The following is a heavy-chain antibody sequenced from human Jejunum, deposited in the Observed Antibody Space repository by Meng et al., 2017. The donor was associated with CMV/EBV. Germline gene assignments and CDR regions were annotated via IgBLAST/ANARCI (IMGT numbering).Heavy chain of an antibody. J-gene: IGHJ4*02. CDR2: ISPSGNI. Sequence: QVPLLESGPGLVRPSETLSPTCTVSGDSISNYFWSWIRQPAGKELEWIGRISPSGNINYIPSLKGRVTMSLDTSNNQIFLNLTSVTAADTALYYCARGESRGYYYIDYWGQGILVTVSS. V-gene: IGHV4-4*07. CDR3: ARGESRGYYYIDY. D-gene: IGHD3-22*01. CDR1: GDSISNYF.